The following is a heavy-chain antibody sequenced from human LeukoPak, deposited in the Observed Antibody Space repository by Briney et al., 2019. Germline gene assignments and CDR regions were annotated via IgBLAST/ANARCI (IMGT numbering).Heavy chain of an antibody. CDR1: GFTFSTYV. V-gene: IGHV3-23*01. Sequence: GGSLRLSCAASGFTFSTYVMSWVRQAPGKGLEWVSGISGSGDTTYYADSVKGRFTISRDNSKSTLSLQMNSLRAEDTAVYYCAICTEQYKGMDVWGQGTTVTVSS. CDR3: AICTEQYKGMDV. J-gene: IGHJ6*02. CDR2: ISGSGDTT. D-gene: IGHD1-1*01.